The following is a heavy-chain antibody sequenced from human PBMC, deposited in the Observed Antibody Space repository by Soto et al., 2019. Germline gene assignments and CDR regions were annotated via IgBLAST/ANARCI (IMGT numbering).Heavy chain of an antibody. Sequence: QVQLMQSGAEVKKPGASVKVSCKASGYTFTNYGISWVRQAPGQGLEWMGWISGYNGNTNYAQKLQGRVTMTTDTSTSTAYMELRRMRSDYTAVYHCARDTGGGRDCWGDYDDYWGQGTLVTVPS. CDR1: GYTFTNYG. D-gene: IGHD2-21*02. V-gene: IGHV1-18*01. CDR3: ARDTGGGRDCWGDYDDY. CDR2: ISGYNGNT. J-gene: IGHJ4*02.